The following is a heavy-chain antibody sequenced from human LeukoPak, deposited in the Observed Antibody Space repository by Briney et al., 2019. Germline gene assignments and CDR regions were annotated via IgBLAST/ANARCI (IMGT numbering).Heavy chain of an antibody. J-gene: IGHJ4*02. CDR2: ISYDGSNE. CDR1: GFTFSSYG. CDR3: AKDRENIWFGELSGEFDY. V-gene: IGHV3-30*18. Sequence: GGSLRLSCAASGFTFSSYGMHWVRQAPGKGLEWVAVISYDGSNEYYADSVKGRFTISRDNSKNTLYLQMNSLRAEDTAVYYCAKDRENIWFGELSGEFDYWGQGTLVTVSS. D-gene: IGHD3-10*01.